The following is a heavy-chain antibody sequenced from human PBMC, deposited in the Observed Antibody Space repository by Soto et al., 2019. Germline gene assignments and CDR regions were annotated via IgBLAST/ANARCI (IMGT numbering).Heavy chain of an antibody. V-gene: IGHV1-69*01. D-gene: IGHD3-3*01. CDR2: IIPIFGTA. J-gene: IGHJ6*02. Sequence: QVQLVQSGAEVKKPGSSVKVSCKASGGTFSSYAISWVRQAPGQGLEWMGGIIPIFGTANYAQKFQGRVTITADESTSTAYMELSSLRSEDTAVYYCARGDYDFWSGPKVSHYYYGMDVWGQGTTVTVSS. CDR3: ARGDYDFWSGPKVSHYYYGMDV. CDR1: GGTFSSYA.